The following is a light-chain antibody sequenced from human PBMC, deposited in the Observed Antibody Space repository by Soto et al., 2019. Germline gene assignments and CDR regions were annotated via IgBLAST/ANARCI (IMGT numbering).Light chain of an antibody. CDR1: SSDVGGYNY. Sequence: QSALTQPASVSGSPGQSITISCTGTSSDVGGYNYVSWYQQHPGKAPKLMIYEVSNRPSGVSNRFSGSKSGNTASLTISGLQAEDEADYYCSSYTSSSTLEIGGGTKLT. CDR3: SSYTSSSTLE. V-gene: IGLV2-14*01. CDR2: EVS. J-gene: IGLJ2*01.